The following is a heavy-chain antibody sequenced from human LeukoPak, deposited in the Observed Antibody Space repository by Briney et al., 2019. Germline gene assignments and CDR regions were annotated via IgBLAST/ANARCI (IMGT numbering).Heavy chain of an antibody. V-gene: IGHV3-23*01. Sequence: GGSLRLSCAASGFTFSSYAMSWVRQAPGKGLEWVSAISGSGGSTYYADSVKGRFTISRDNSKNTLYLQMNSLRAEDTAVYYCAREWSYYGSGSRFNWFDPWGQGTLVTVSS. CDR2: ISGSGGST. CDR1: GFTFSSYA. J-gene: IGHJ5*02. CDR3: AREWSYYGSGSRFNWFDP. D-gene: IGHD3-10*01.